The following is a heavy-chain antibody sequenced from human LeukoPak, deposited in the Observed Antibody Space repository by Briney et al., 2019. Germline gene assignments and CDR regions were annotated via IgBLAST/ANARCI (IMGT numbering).Heavy chain of an antibody. D-gene: IGHD3-10*01. V-gene: IGHV4-38-2*02. CDR2: IYRSGST. CDR1: GYSISSGYY. Sequence: SETLSLTCTVSGYSISSGYYWVWIRQPPGKGLELIGSIYRSGSTYYNTSLKSRVTISVDTSKNQFSLKLSSVTAADTAVYYCARGGFMVRGVISPNRPDYWGQGTLVTVSS. CDR3: ARGGFMVRGVISPNRPDY. J-gene: IGHJ4*02.